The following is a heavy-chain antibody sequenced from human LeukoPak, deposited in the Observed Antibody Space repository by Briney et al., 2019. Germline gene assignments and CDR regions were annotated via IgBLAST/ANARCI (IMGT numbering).Heavy chain of an antibody. CDR3: ASACAGSVADSRGLDY. D-gene: IGHD3-22*01. CDR1: GFTFSSYA. CDR2: ISGGGDL. J-gene: IGHJ4*02. V-gene: IGHV3-23*01. Sequence: GGSLRLSCAASGFTFSSYAMSWVRQAPGKGLEWVSAISGGGDLYYADLVKGRLTITRYKAKNTLYLQMNRLRAEDTAIYLYASACAGSVADSRGLDYWGQGTLVTVSS.